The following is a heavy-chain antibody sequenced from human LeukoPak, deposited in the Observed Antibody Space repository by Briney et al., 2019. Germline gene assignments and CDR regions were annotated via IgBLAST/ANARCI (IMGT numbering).Heavy chain of an antibody. Sequence: PGGSLRLSCTSSGLTFSSSAMSWVGQAQGRGLEWVSAISGSSDSTYHADSVKGRFTISRDTSTNTLYLQMNALRADDTAVYYCAKGGRGDIHKRDYFDSWGQGTLVTVSS. D-gene: IGHD2-15*01. CDR3: AKGGRGDIHKRDYFDS. V-gene: IGHV3-23*01. CDR1: GLTFSSSA. J-gene: IGHJ4*02. CDR2: ISGSSDST.